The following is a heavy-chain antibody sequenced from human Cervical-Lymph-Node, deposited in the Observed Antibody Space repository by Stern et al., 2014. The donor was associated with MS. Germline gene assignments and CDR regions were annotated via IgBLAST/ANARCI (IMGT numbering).Heavy chain of an antibody. J-gene: IGHJ6*02. V-gene: IGHV1-69*01. CDR3: ARHFDWLLGAEDYGMDV. CDR1: GGTFRSYG. CDR2: IIPFFGET. D-gene: IGHD3-9*01. Sequence: VQLVESGAEVKQPGSSVNVSCKASGGTFRSYGFSWVRQAPGQGLEWMGGIIPFFGETNYEQKYQGRVTIIADESTNTVYMELSSLRSEDTAVYYCARHFDWLLGAEDYGMDVWGQGTTVTVSS.